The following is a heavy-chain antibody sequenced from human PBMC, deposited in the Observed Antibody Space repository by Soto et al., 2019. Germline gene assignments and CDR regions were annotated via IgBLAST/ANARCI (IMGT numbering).Heavy chain of an antibody. V-gene: IGHV4-31*02. CDR1: GGSISSGGYY. D-gene: IGHD3-3*01. J-gene: IGHJ5*02. CDR3: AXATRDFWSGYYNGWFDP. CDR2: IYYSGST. Sequence: PSETLSLTCTVSGGSISSGGYYWSWIRQHPGKGLEWIGYIYYSGSTYYNLSLKSRVTISVDTSKNQFSLKLSSVTAADTAVYCCAXATRDFWSGYYNGWFDPWGQGTLVTVSS.